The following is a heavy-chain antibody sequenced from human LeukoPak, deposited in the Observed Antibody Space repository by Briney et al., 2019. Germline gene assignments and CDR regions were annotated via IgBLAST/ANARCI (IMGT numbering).Heavy chain of an antibody. J-gene: IGHJ6*03. CDR3: ARDPRVVVPAYFYYYYMDV. V-gene: IGHV3-21*01. Sequence: GGSLRLSCVASGFTFSRYWMNWVRLAPGKGLEWVSSISSSGSDMYYADSVRGRFIISRDNARNSLLLQMNSLRAEDTAVYFCARDPRVVVPAYFYYYYMDVWGKGTTVTVSS. CDR1: GFTFSRYW. D-gene: IGHD2-2*01. CDR2: ISSSGSDM.